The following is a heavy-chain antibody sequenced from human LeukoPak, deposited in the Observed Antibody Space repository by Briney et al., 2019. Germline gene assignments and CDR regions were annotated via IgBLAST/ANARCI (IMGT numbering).Heavy chain of an antibody. CDR2: ISNSGST. D-gene: IGHD1-26*01. Sequence: SETLSLTCTVSGGSLRNYYWSWIRQPPGEGLEWIGYISNSGSTDYNPSFKSRVTISVDTSKNLFSLRLSSVTAADTAVYYCARDPHPAFSGSYYLDGSDMWGQGTVVIVSS. V-gene: IGHV4-59*01. CDR1: GGSLRNYY. J-gene: IGHJ3*02. CDR3: ARDPHPAFSGSYYLDGSDM.